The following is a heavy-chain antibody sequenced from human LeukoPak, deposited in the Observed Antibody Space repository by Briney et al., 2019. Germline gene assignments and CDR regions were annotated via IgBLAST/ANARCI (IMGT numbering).Heavy chain of an antibody. Sequence: PGGSLRLSCAASRFTFSSYAMSWVRQAPGKGLEWVATIGGTGDKTYYADSVQGRFTISRDNSMDTLYLQMNSLKAEDTAVYYCAKDPVVYHGGSGWHYFDYWGQGTLVTDSS. CDR3: AKDPVVYHGGSGWHYFDY. J-gene: IGHJ4*02. CDR1: RFTFSSYA. CDR2: IGGTGDKT. V-gene: IGHV3-23*01. D-gene: IGHD6-19*01.